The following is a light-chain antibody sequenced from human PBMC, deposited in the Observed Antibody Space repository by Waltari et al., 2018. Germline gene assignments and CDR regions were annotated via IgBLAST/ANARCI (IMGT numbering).Light chain of an antibody. CDR3: CSYAGSSYV. V-gene: IGLV2-11*01. CDR2: DVS. Sequence: QSALPQPLSVSGSPGQSVTISCTGTSSDVGGYNYVSWYQQHPGKAPKLMIYDVSKRPSGVPDRFSGSKSDNTASLTISGLKAEDEADYYCCSYAGSSYVFGTGTKVTVL. CDR1: SSDVGGYNY. J-gene: IGLJ1*01.